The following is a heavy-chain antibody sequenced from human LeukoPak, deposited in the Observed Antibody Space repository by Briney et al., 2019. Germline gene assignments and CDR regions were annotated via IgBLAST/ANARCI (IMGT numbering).Heavy chain of an antibody. CDR3: ARDQGFSGVYYRAGMDV. V-gene: IGHV4-4*07. D-gene: IGHD2-15*01. Sequence: PSETLSLTCSVSGASVNTYQWSWIRQPAGKGLEWVGRFYSSGSPDYNPSLKSRVTMSVNTSKNQLSLKLTSVTAADSAVYYCARDQGFSGVYYRAGMDVWGLGTT. CDR1: GASVNTYQ. J-gene: IGHJ6*02. CDR2: FYSSGSP.